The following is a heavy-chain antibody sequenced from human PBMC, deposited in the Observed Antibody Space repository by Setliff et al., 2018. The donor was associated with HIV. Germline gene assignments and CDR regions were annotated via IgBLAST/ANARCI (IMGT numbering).Heavy chain of an antibody. CDR2: IYYSGST. CDR1: GGSISSGDYY. Sequence: SETLSLTCTVSGGSISSGDYYWSWIRQPPGKGLEWIGYIYYSGSTHYNPSLNSRVAFSVDTSKNQFSLKLYSVTVADTAFYYCARADSSSWFFATFDIWGQGTMVTVSS. CDR3: ARADSSSWFFATFDI. J-gene: IGHJ3*02. D-gene: IGHD6-13*01. V-gene: IGHV4-30-4*08.